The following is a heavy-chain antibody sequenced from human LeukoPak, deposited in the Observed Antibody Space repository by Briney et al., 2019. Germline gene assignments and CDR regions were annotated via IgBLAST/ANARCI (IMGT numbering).Heavy chain of an antibody. V-gene: IGHV3-74*01. D-gene: IGHD5-24*01. CDR1: GFTFRNYW. J-gene: IGHJ6*02. Sequence: GGSLRLSCAASGFTFRNYWMHWVRQAPGKGLVWVSRINSDGSTTSYADSVKGRFTISRDTAKNTLYLQMNSLRAEDTAVYYCARRDGYKPWDYNGMDVWGQGTTVTVSS. CDR2: INSDGSTT. CDR3: ARRDGYKPWDYNGMDV.